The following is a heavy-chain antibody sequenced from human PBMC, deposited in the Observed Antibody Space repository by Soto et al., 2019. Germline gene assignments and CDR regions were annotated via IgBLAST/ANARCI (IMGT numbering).Heavy chain of an antibody. V-gene: IGHV4-59*01. J-gene: IGHJ4*02. CDR3: ARDGYDGSGSPYPAY. CDR2: IYYLGST. CDR1: GGSMIEYF. Sequence: SETLSLTCSVSGGSMIEYFCSCVRHSPGKGLEWIVYIYYLGSTDYNPSLKSRVTISVDTSKRQFSLRLTSVTAADTAVYYCARDGYDGSGSPYPAYWGPGTQVTVSS. D-gene: IGHD3-10*01.